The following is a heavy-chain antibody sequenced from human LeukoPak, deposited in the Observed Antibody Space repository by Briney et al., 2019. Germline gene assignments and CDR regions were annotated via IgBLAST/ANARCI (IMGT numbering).Heavy chain of an antibody. CDR2: IYSGGST. CDR1: GFTVSSNY. J-gene: IGHJ4*02. Sequence: GGSLRLSCTVSGFTVSSNYMSWVRQAPGKGLEWVSVIYSGGSTYYADSVKGRFTISRDNSKNTLYLQMNSLRAEDTAVYYCARDPGVGATIGGGNDYWGQGTLVTVSS. D-gene: IGHD1-26*01. CDR3: ARDPGVGATIGGGNDY. V-gene: IGHV3-53*01.